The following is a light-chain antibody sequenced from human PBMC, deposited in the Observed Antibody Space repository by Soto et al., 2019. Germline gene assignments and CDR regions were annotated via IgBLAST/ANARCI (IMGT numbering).Light chain of an antibody. CDR2: VAS. V-gene: IGKV3-20*01. CDR3: QQYGSSPIT. Sequence: EIVLTQSPGTLSLSPGERATLSCRASQSVSSNYLAWYQQKPGQAPRVLIYVASSRATGIPDRLSGSGSGTDFTLTISRLEPEDFAVYYCQQYGSSPITLGQGTRLEIK. J-gene: IGKJ5*01. CDR1: QSVSSNY.